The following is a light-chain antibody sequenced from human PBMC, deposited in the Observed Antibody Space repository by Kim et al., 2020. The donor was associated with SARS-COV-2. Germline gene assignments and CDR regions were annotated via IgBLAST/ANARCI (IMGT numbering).Light chain of an antibody. CDR1: SSNSGARYD. J-gene: IGLJ3*02. V-gene: IGLV1-40*01. CDR2: GNS. CDR3: QSYDRSLSGSV. Sequence: GVTISGTGSSSNSGARYDVHWYQQLPGKAPKLLIYGNSNRPSGVPDRFSGSKSGTSASLAITGLQAEDEADYYCQSYDRSLSGSVFGGGTQLTVL.